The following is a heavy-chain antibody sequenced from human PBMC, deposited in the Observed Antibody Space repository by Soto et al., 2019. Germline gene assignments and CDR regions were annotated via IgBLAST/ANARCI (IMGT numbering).Heavy chain of an antibody. V-gene: IGHV1-18*01. J-gene: IGHJ6*02. CDR3: ARDIFGDDFWSGYPSSYYYYYGMDV. Sequence: ASVKVSCNASGYTFTSYGISWVRQARGQELEWMGWISAYNGNTNYAQKLQGRVTMTTDTSTSTAYMELRSLRSDDTAVYYCARDIFGDDFWSGYPSSYYYYYGMDVWGQGTTVTVSS. D-gene: IGHD3-3*01. CDR1: GYTFTSYG. CDR2: ISAYNGNT.